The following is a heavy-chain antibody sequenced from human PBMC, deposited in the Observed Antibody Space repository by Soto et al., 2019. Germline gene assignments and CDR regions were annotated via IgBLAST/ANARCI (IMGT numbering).Heavy chain of an antibody. CDR2: IWYDGSNK. J-gene: IGHJ4*02. CDR3: ARGSSVLRYFDWLSKMPSVPRYYFDY. D-gene: IGHD3-9*01. CDR1: GFTFSSYG. Sequence: GGSLRLSCAASGFTFSSYGMHWVRQAPGKGLEWVAVIWYDGSNKYYADSVKGRFTISRDNSKNTLYLQMNSLRAEDTAVYYCARGSSVLRYFDWLSKMPSVPRYYFDYWGQGTLVTVSS. V-gene: IGHV3-33*01.